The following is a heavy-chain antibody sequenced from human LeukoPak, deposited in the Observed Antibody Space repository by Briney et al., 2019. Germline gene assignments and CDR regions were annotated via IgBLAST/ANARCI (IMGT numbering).Heavy chain of an antibody. Sequence: GRSLRLSCAASGFTFSSYGMHWVRQAPGKGLEWVAVISYDGSNKYYADSVKGRFTISRDNSKNTLYLQMNSLRAEDTAVYYCASPVLDAFDIWGQGTMVTVSS. CDR3: ASPVLDAFDI. D-gene: IGHD2-15*01. J-gene: IGHJ3*02. CDR1: GFTFSSYG. V-gene: IGHV3-30*19. CDR2: ISYDGSNK.